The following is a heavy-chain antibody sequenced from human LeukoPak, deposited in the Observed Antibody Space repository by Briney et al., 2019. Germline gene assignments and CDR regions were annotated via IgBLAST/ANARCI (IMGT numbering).Heavy chain of an antibody. CDR1: GYGFTSYW. J-gene: IGHJ4*02. Sequence: GESLKISCKGSGYGFTSYWIGWVRQMPGKGLEWMGIIYPGDSDTRYSPSFQGQVTISADKSISTAYLQWSSLKASDTAMYYCAREGAAAGTDDDFDYWGQGTLVTVSS. CDR3: AREGAAAGTDDDFDY. CDR2: IYPGDSDT. V-gene: IGHV5-51*01. D-gene: IGHD6-13*01.